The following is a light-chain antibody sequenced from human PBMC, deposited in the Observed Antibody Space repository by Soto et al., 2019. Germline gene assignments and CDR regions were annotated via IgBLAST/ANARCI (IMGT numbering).Light chain of an antibody. J-gene: IGKJ5*01. CDR3: QQRHMWPIT. CDR2: DAY. V-gene: IGKV3-11*01. CDR1: QSFRGL. Sequence: ELVFTQTPCTLSLSPGERATLSCRASQSFRGLLAWYQQKPGQAPRLLIYDAYNRATGIPPRFSGIGSGTDFTLNFCCLEPEDVAVDECQQRHMWPITFRQGTRLDNK.